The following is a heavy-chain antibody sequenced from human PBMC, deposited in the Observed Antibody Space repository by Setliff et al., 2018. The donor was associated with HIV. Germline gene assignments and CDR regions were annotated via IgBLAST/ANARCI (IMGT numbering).Heavy chain of an antibody. CDR2: ITNTSDYI. CDR3: ARDNLYYNTWNASPVYGLDV. J-gene: IGHJ6*02. D-gene: IGHD3-3*01. V-gene: IGHV3-21*01. Sequence: GGSLRLSCEASGFTLTKYTMNWVRQAPGKGLEWVSSITNTSDYISYGDSVKGRFTISRDNAKNSLYLEMNSLRVEDTAVYFCARDNLYYNTWNASPVYGLDVWGQGTTVTVSS. CDR1: GFTLTKYT.